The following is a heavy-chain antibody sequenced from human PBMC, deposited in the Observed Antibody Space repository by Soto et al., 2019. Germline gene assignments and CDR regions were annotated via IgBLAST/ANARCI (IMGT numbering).Heavy chain of an antibody. Sequence: QITLKESGPTLVKPTQTLTLTCTFSGFSLSTSEVGVGWIRQPPGKALQWLALIYWDDDKRYSPSLKSRLTITKDTSKNQVVLTMTNMDPVDTATYYCAHAPGIAVTTNWFDPWDQGILVTVSS. D-gene: IGHD6-19*01. J-gene: IGHJ5*02. CDR3: AHAPGIAVTTNWFDP. V-gene: IGHV2-5*02. CDR2: IYWDDDK. CDR1: GFSLSTSEVG.